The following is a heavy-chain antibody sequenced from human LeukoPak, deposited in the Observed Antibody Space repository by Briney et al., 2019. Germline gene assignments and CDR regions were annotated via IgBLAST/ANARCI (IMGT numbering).Heavy chain of an antibody. Sequence: PSETLSLTCTVSGGSISSGGYYWSWIRQPPGKGLEWIGYIYHSGSTYYNPSLKSRVTISVDRSKNQFSLKLSSVTAADTAVYYCARDYDYYDSSGPWGQGTLVTVSS. CDR1: GGSISSGGYY. J-gene: IGHJ5*02. V-gene: IGHV4-30-2*01. D-gene: IGHD3-22*01. CDR3: ARDYDYYDSSGP. CDR2: IYHSGST.